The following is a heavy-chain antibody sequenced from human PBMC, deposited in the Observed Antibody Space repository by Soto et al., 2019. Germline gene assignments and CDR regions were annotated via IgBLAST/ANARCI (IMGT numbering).Heavy chain of an antibody. V-gene: IGHV3-33*01. Sequence: GGSLRLSCAASGFTFSSYGMHWVRQAPGKGLEWVAVIWYDGSNKYYADSVKGRFTISRDNSKNTLYLQMNSLRAEDTAVYYCARGSGSGPRTMVRGGYYYYYYMDVWGKGTTVTVSS. CDR2: IWYDGSNK. CDR1: GFTFSSYG. CDR3: ARGSGSGPRTMVRGGYYYYYYMDV. D-gene: IGHD3-10*01. J-gene: IGHJ6*03.